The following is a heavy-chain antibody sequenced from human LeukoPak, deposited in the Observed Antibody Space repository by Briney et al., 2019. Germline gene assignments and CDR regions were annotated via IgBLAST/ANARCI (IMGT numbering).Heavy chain of an antibody. V-gene: IGHV4-59*01. J-gene: IGHJ2*01. D-gene: IGHD6-19*01. CDR3: ARGIAVASYWYFDL. CDR1: GGSISSYY. CDR2: IYYSGST. Sequence: SETLSLTCTVSGGSISSYYWSWIRQPPGKGLEWIGYIYYSGSTNYNPSLKSRVTISVDTSKNQFSLKLSSVTAADTAVYYCARGIAVASYWYFDLWGRGTLVTVSS.